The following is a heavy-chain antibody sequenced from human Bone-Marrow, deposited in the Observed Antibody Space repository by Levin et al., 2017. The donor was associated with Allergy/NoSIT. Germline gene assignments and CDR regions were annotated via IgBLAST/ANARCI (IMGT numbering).Heavy chain of an antibody. V-gene: IGHV3-21*01. CDR3: ARAGEGGYTGYDYNY. CDR2: ISDTSSYI. Sequence: LSLTCAASGFTFSSYGMNWVRQGPGKGLEWVSSISDTSSYIYYADSVKGRFTISRDNAKNSLYLQMNSLRAEDTAVYFCARAGEGGYTGYDYNYWGQGTLVTVSS. D-gene: IGHD5-12*01. J-gene: IGHJ4*02. CDR1: GFTFSSYG.